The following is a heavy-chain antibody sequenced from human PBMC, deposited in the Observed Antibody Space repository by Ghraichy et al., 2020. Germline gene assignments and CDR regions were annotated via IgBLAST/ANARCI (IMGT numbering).Heavy chain of an antibody. Sequence: TLSLTCAVYGGSFSGYYWSWIRQPPGKGLEWIGEINHSGIINYYPSLKSRVTISVDTSKNQFSLKLSSVTAADTAVYYCARRRHSSSWLGWFDPWGQGTLVTVSS. CDR1: GGSFSGYY. V-gene: IGHV4-34*01. CDR2: INHSGII. D-gene: IGHD6-13*01. J-gene: IGHJ5*02. CDR3: ARRRHSSSWLGWFDP.